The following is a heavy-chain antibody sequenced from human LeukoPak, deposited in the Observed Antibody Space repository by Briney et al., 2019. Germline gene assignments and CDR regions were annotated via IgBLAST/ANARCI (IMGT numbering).Heavy chain of an antibody. Sequence: SETLSPTCTVSGGSISSGGYYRSWIRQHPGKGLEWIGYIYYSGSTYYNSSLKSRVTISVDTSKNQFSLKLSSVTAADTAVYYYARATTDYGDYMYNWFDPWGQGTLVTVSS. CDR3: ARATTDYGDYMYNWFDP. D-gene: IGHD4-17*01. CDR1: GGSISSGGYY. V-gene: IGHV4-31*03. CDR2: IYYSGST. J-gene: IGHJ5*02.